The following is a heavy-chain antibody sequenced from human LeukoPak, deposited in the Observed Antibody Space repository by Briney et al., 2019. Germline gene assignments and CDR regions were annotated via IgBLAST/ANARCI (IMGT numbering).Heavy chain of an antibody. Sequence: ASVKVSCKASGYTFTSYDINWVRQATGQGLEWMAYMNPNSGNTGYAQTFQGRVTFTWNTSINTAYMELSSLRSDDTALYYCAGEGFDVWGQGTVVTVSS. V-gene: IGHV1-8*03. CDR2: MNPNSGNT. J-gene: IGHJ3*01. CDR3: AGEGFDV. CDR1: GYTFTSYD.